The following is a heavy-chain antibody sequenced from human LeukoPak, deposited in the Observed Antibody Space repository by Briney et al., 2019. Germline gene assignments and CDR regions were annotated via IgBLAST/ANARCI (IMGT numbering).Heavy chain of an antibody. Sequence: KPSETLSLTCTVFGGSISSSSYYWGWIRQPLGKGLEWIGSIYYSGSTYYNPSLKSRVAISVDTSKNHFSLNLIFMTAADTAVYYCARHCSGNSCYFAFDVWGQGTMVTVSS. CDR1: GGSISSSSYY. D-gene: IGHD2-15*01. CDR3: ARHCSGNSCYFAFDV. CDR2: IYYSGST. J-gene: IGHJ3*01. V-gene: IGHV4-39*01.